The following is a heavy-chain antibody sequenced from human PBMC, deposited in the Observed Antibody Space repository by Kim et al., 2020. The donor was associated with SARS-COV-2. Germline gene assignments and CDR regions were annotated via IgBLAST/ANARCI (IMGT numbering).Heavy chain of an antibody. CDR1: GYTFTSYA. J-gene: IGHJ5*02. CDR2: INTNPGNP. V-gene: IGHV7-4-1*02. Sequence: ASVKVSCKASGYTFTSYAMNWVRQAPGQGLEWMGWINTNPGNPTYAQGFTGRFVFSLDTSVSTAYLQISSLKAEDTAVYYCARCRYSYGPNWFDPWGQGTLVTVSS. CDR3: ARCRYSYGPNWFDP. D-gene: IGHD5-18*01.